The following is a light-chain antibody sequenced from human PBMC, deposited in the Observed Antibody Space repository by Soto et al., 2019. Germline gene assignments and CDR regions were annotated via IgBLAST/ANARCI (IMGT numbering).Light chain of an antibody. CDR3: QQRSSWPLT. CDR1: QSINTY. V-gene: IGKV3-11*01. Sequence: EIVLTQSPATLCLSPGERATLSCRASQSINTYLGWYQQKPGQAPRLLISDASNRATGIPARFSGSGSGTDFSLTISSLDPEDFAVYYCQQRSSWPLTFGGGTKVEIK. CDR2: DAS. J-gene: IGKJ4*01.